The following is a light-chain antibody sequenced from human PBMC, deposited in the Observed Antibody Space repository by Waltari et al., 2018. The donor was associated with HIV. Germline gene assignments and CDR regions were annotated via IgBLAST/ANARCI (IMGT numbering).Light chain of an antibody. V-gene: IGKV3-11*01. J-gene: IGKJ5*01. CDR2: DAS. Sequence: EIVLTQSPATLSLSPGERATLSCRASQSVSSYLAWYQQKPGQAPRLLIYDASNRATGSPARFSGSGSGTDFTLTISSLEPEDFAVYYCQQRSNWPGITFGQGTRLEIK. CDR1: QSVSSY. CDR3: QQRSNWPGIT.